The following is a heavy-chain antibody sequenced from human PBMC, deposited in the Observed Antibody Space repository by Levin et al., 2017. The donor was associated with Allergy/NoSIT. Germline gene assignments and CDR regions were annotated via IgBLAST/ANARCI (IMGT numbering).Heavy chain of an antibody. V-gene: IGHV1-2*06. Sequence: MPGGSLRLSCKASGYTFTGYYMHWVRQAPGQGLEWMGRINPNSGGTNYAQKFQGRVTMTRDTSISTAYMELSSLRSDDTAVYYCARDLDLRGGWFDPWGQGTLVTVSS. CDR2: INPNSGGT. CDR1: GYTFTGYY. CDR3: ARDLDLRGGWFDP. D-gene: IGHD3-16*01. J-gene: IGHJ5*02.